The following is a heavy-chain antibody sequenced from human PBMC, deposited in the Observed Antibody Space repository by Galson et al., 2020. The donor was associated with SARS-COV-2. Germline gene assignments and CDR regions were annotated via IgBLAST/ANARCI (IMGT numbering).Heavy chain of an antibody. CDR3: ARGGVAAGTHGIDY. V-gene: IGHV3-33*01. CDR1: GFTFSNFG. CDR2: IWPDVTKK. Sequence: GESLKISCAASGFTFSNFGMHWVRQAPGKGLEWVAVIWPDVTKKYYPDSVKGRFTISRDNSKNTLYLQVDSLRADDTAVYYCARGGVAAGTHGIDYWGQGTRVTVSS. J-gene: IGHJ4*02. D-gene: IGHD6-13*01.